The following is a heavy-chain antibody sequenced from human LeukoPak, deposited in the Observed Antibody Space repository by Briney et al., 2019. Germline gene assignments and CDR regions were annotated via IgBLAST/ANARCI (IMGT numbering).Heavy chain of an antibody. D-gene: IGHD3-10*01. CDR1: GSTFSSYG. J-gene: IGHJ4*02. V-gene: IGHV3-23*01. Sequence: PGGTLRLSCAASGSTFSSYGMSWVRQAPGKGLEWVSAISGSGGSTYYADSVKGRFTISRDNSKNTLYLQMNSLRAEDTAVYYCAKEVTMVRGVSWGQGTLVTVSS. CDR2: ISGSGGST. CDR3: AKEVTMVRGVS.